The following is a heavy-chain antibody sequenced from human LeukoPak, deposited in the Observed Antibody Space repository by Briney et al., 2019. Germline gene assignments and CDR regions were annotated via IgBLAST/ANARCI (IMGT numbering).Heavy chain of an antibody. D-gene: IGHD6-13*01. V-gene: IGHV1-18*01. J-gene: IGHJ4*02. CDR3: ARGRYLAEQLVLSDY. CDR1: AYTFTSYG. Sequence: GASAMVSCKASAYTFTSYGISWVRQAPGQGLEWMGWISAYNGNTNYAQKLQGIVTMTTDTSTSTAYMELRSLRSDDTAVYYCARGRYLAEQLVLSDYWGQRTLVTVSS. CDR2: ISAYNGNT.